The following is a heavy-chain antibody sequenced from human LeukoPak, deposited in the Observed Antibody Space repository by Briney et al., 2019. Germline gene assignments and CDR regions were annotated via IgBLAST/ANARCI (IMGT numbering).Heavy chain of an antibody. CDR1: GFTFSSYA. CDR2: ISYDGSNK. V-gene: IGHV3-30*04. D-gene: IGHD4-17*01. Sequence: GGSLRLSCAASGFTFSSYAMHWVRQAPGKGLEWVAVISYDGSNKYYADSVKGRFIISRDNSKNTLYLQMNSLRAEDTAVYYCARGKATVTTGYYYYYGMDVWGKETTVTVSS. CDR3: ARGKATVTTGYYYYYGMDV. J-gene: IGHJ6*04.